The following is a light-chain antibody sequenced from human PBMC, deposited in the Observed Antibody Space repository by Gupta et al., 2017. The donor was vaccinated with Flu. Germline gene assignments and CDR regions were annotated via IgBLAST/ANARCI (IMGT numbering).Light chain of an antibody. J-gene: IGKJ1*01. V-gene: IGKV1-5*03. Sequence: LSTSVGDRVTITCRASQSIGSWLAWYQQKPGKAPKLLIYKASTLETGVPARISGSRSGTQFTLTISSLQPDDLATYYCQQYNSYSRAFGQGT. CDR3: QQYNSYSRA. CDR1: QSIGSW. CDR2: KAS.